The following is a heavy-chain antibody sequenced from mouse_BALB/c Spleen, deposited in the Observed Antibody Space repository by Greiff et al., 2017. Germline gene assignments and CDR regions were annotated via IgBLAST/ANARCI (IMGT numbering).Heavy chain of an antibody. CDR1: GYTFTDYN. D-gene: IGHD1-1*01. V-gene: IGHV1-18*01. CDR2: INPNNGAT. J-gene: IGHJ4*01. CDR3: ARNYYGSSGYAMDY. Sequence: EVQLQQSGPELVKPGASVKIPCKASGYTFTDYNMDWVKQSHGKSLEWIGDINPNNGATSYNQKFKGKATFTVDTSSSTAYMQFNSLTSEDSAVYYCARNYYGSSGYAMDYWGQGTSVTVSS.